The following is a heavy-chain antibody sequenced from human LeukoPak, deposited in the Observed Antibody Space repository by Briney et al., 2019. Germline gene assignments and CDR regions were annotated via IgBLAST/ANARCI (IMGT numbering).Heavy chain of an antibody. CDR3: ARLAKEQQPNWFDP. Sequence: SETLSLTCAVYGGSFSGYYWSWIRQPPGKGLEWIGEINHSGSTNYNPSLKSRVTISVDTSKNQFSLKLSSVTAADTAVYYCARLAKEQQPNWFDPWGQGTLVTVSS. J-gene: IGHJ5*02. D-gene: IGHD6-13*01. CDR1: GGSFSGYY. V-gene: IGHV4-34*01. CDR2: INHSGST.